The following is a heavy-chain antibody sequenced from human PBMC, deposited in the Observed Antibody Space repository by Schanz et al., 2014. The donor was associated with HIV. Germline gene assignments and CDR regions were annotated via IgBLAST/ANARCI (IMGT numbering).Heavy chain of an antibody. D-gene: IGHD2-2*01. CDR3: ARVALAVDGADYGMDV. Sequence: QVQLVESGGGVVQPGRSLRLSCVASGFSFRTFGMHWVRQAPGKGLEWVAIIWYDGSNKYYSEYVKGRFTISRDKSKNTLYLEMNSLRVEDTAVYYCARVALAVDGADYGMDVWGQGIMVTVSS. CDR2: IWYDGSNK. CDR1: GFSFRTFG. V-gene: IGHV3-33*01. J-gene: IGHJ6*02.